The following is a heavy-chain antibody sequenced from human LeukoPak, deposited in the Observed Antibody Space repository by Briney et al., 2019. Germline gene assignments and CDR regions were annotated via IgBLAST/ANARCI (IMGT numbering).Heavy chain of an antibody. V-gene: IGHV4-34*01. Sequence: SETLSLTCAVYGESLSKYYWTWNRQSPGKGLEWIGEINHRGSTNLNPSLKSRVTLSVDTSKHQFSLKLTSMTAADAAVYYCASSVGSTDYWGQRTLVTVSS. CDR2: INHRGST. CDR3: ASSVGSTDY. CDR1: GESLSKYY. D-gene: IGHD1-26*01. J-gene: IGHJ4*02.